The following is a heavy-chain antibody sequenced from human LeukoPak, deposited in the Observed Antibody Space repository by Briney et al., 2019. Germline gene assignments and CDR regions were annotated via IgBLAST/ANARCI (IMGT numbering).Heavy chain of an antibody. CDR2: IYSSGST. CDR3: ARADPNASGYFYRFNWFDP. CDR1: GGSMSSYY. D-gene: IGHD3-10*01. Sequence: SETLSLTCTVSGGSMSSYYWNWVRQPPGKGLEWIGNIYSSGSTGYNPSLKSRVTISLDTSKFQFSLRLNSVTAADTAVYYCARADPNASGYFYRFNWFDPWGQGTLVTVSS. V-gene: IGHV4-59*01. J-gene: IGHJ5*02.